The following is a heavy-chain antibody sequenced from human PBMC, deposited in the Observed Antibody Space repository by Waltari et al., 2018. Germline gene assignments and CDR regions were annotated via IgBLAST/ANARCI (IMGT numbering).Heavy chain of an antibody. J-gene: IGHJ4*02. D-gene: IGHD3-3*01. CDR2: INPNTGTP. V-gene: IGHV7-4-1*02. Sequence: QVQLVQYGSELKKPGAPVKVSCTASGHTSTTNAINGVRQAPGQGLEWMGWINPNTGTPMYAQGFTERFVFSLDTSVTTAYLQITSLKAEDTAIYYCARGHDFWSGYQNALDYWGQGTLVTVSS. CDR1: GHTSTTNA. CDR3: ARGHDFWSGYQNALDY.